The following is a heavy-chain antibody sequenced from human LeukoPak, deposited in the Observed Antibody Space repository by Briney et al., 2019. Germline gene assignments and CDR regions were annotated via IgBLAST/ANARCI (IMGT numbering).Heavy chain of an antibody. CDR1: EGTFSSYT. CDR2: IIPILGIA. J-gene: IGHJ4*02. CDR3: PIHPSLPAY. V-gene: IGHV1-69*02. Sequence: SVKVSCKASEGTFSSYTISWVRQAPGQGLEWMGRIIPILGIANYAQKFQGGVTITAHKSTSTAYMEPSTLRSEDTAVYYSPIHPSLPAYWGQRTLVTVPS.